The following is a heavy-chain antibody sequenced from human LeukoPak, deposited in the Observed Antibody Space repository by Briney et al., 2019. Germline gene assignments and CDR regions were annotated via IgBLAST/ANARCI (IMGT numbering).Heavy chain of an antibody. CDR2: IYYSGRT. J-gene: IGHJ4*02. V-gene: IGHV4-39*07. Sequence: PSETLSLTCTVSGGSISSGGYYWGWIRQPPGKGLEWIGIIYYSGRTFYNPSLKSRVAISVDTSKNQFSLNLISVTAADTAVYYCARDDGRGVVTPYWGQGTLVTVSS. CDR3: ARDDGRGVVTPY. CDR1: GGSISSGGYY. D-gene: IGHD2-21*02.